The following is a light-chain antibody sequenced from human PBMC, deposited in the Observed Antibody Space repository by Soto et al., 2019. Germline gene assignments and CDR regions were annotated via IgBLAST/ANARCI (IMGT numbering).Light chain of an antibody. Sequence: DIQMTQSPSSLSASVGDRVTITCRASQGNSNYIAWYQQKPGKVPKLLIYAASTLQSGVPSRFSGSGSGTDFTLTISSLQPEDVATYYCQKYNSAPPNTFGGGTKVEI. CDR3: QKYNSAPPNT. CDR1: QGNSNY. V-gene: IGKV1-27*01. J-gene: IGKJ4*01. CDR2: AAS.